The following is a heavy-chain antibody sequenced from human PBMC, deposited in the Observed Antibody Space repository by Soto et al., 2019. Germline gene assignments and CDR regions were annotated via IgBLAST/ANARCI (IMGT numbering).Heavy chain of an antibody. D-gene: IGHD6-19*01. CDR2: INAGNSNT. CDR1: GYTFTGYA. V-gene: IGHV1-3*05. Sequence: QVQLVQSGAEEKKPGASVKVSCKASGYTFTGYAMHWVRQAPGQRLEWMGWINAGNSNTKYSQKFQGRVTITRDTSAGAAYRELSSLSSEDTALYYCARAVAVPADFDYWGQGPLVTVSS. J-gene: IGHJ4*02. CDR3: ARAVAVPADFDY.